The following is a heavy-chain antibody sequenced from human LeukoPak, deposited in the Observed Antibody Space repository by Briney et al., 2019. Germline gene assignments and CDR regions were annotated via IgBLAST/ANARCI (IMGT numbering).Heavy chain of an antibody. J-gene: IGHJ4*02. V-gene: IGHV3-7*01. D-gene: IGHD6-19*01. CDR3: ARLQWLVPFDY. CDR1: GFTFSSYW. Sequence: GGSLRLSCAASGFTFSSYWMSWVRQAPGKGLEWVANIKQDGSEKYYVDSVKGRFTISRDNAKNSLYLQMNSLGAEDTAVYYCARLQWLVPFDYWGQGTLVTVSS. CDR2: IKQDGSEK.